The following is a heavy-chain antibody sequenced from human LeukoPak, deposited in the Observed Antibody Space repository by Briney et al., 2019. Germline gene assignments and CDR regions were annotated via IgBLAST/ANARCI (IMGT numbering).Heavy chain of an antibody. V-gene: IGHV3-64D*06. CDR2: IGGDGGST. J-gene: IGHJ4*02. CDR1: GFTFSTYV. Sequence: GGSLRLSCSASGFTFSTYVMHWVRQAPGKGLDYVSGIGGDGGSTYYADSVKGRFTISRDNSKNTLYLQMSSLRPEDTAIYYCVKGLTAIRSFWGQGTLVIVSS. D-gene: IGHD2-21*02. CDR3: VKGLTAIRSF.